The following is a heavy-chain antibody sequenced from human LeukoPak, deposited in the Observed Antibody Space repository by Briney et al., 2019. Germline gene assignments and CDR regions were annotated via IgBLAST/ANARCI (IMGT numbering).Heavy chain of an antibody. CDR3: VWGPFDI. CDR2: ISSNSGIK. J-gene: IGHJ3*02. D-gene: IGHD7-27*01. CDR1: GFTFKSFS. V-gene: IGHV3-48*01. Sequence: GGSLRLSCGGSGFTFKSFSMHWVRQAPGKGLEWVSDISSNSGIKSYADSVKGRFTISRDNAKNSLYLQMNSLRAEDTAVYYCVWGPFDIWGQGTMVTVSS.